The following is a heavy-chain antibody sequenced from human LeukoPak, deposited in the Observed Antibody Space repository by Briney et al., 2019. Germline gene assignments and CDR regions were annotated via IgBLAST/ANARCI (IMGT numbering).Heavy chain of an antibody. CDR2: ISSSSSYI. J-gene: IGHJ4*02. CDR3: ARSRIVATMRGVTMVVTNAPRLFDY. D-gene: IGHD5-12*01. V-gene: IGHV3-21*01. CDR1: GFTFSSYS. Sequence: GGSLRLFCAASGFTFSSYSMNCVRQAPGKGLEWVSCISSSSSYIYYADSVKGRYTISRDNDKNSMYLQMNSLTAKHTVVYYLARSRIVATMRGVTMVVTNAPRLFDYWGQGTLVAVSS.